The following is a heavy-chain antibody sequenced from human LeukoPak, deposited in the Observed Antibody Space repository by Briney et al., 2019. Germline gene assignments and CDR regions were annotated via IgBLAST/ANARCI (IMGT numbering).Heavy chain of an antibody. J-gene: IGHJ5*02. CDR3: ARGGTTVTPGLLWFDP. V-gene: IGHV4-59*11. CDR1: SGSISSHY. D-gene: IGHD4-17*01. CDR2: IYYSGST. Sequence: SETLSLTCSVSSGSISSHYWSWIRQPPGKGLEWIGYIYYSGSTKYNPSLKSRVTISVDTSKNQFSLKLSSVTAEDTAVYYCARGGTTVTPGLLWFDPWGQGTLVTVSS.